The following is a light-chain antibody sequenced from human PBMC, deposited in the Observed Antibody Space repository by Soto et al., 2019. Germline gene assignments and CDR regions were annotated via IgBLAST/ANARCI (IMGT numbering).Light chain of an antibody. CDR2: AAF. CDR1: RNVTSTY. CDR3: HYHDSSPEFA. Sequence: VLTQSPGTLSLSPGESASLSCRARRNVTSTYLAWYQLRAGQPPRLLIYAAFSRATGVPDRFSASGSGTEFTLTITRPEPEDFAVYYCHYHDSSPEFAFGPGTKVDIK. J-gene: IGKJ3*01. V-gene: IGKV3-20*01.